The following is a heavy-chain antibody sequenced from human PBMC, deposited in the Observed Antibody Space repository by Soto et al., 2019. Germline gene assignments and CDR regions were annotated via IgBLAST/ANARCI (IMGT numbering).Heavy chain of an antibody. V-gene: IGHV3-74*01. CDR3: ASVRTGYYNFDY. CDR1: GFTFSSYW. D-gene: IGHD3-9*01. J-gene: IGHJ4*02. Sequence: GGSLRLSCAASGFTFSSYWMHWVRQAPGKGLVWVSRLNPDGSRTSYADSVKGRFTISRDNAKNTLYLQMNSLRAEDTALYYCASVRTGYYNFDYWGQGTLVNVSS. CDR2: LNPDGSRT.